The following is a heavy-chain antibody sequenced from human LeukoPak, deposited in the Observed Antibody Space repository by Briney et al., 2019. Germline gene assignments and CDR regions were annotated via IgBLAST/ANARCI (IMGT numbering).Heavy chain of an antibody. CDR3: ARDLYRDSLPVSWFDP. CDR2: INPNSGGT. D-gene: IGHD4-11*01. J-gene: IGHJ5*02. V-gene: IGHV1-2*06. CDR1: GYTFTGYY. Sequence: ASVKVSCKASGYTFTGYYMHWVRQAPGQGLEWMGRINPNSGGTNYAQKFQGRVTMTRDTSISTAYMELRSLRSDDTAVYYCARDLYRDSLPVSWFDPWGQGTLVTVSS.